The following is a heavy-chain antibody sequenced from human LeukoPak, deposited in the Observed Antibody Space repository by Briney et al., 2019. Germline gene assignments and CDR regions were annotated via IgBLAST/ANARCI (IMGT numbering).Heavy chain of an antibody. Sequence: SETLSLXCTVSGGSISSGDYYWSWIRQPPEKGLEWIGYIYYSGSTYYNPSLKSRVTISVDTSKNQFSLKLSSVTAADTAVYYCARVMGADGGWGQGTLVTVSS. CDR2: IYYSGST. CDR3: ARVMGADGG. J-gene: IGHJ4*02. V-gene: IGHV4-30-4*02. D-gene: IGHD4-23*01. CDR1: GGSISSGDYY.